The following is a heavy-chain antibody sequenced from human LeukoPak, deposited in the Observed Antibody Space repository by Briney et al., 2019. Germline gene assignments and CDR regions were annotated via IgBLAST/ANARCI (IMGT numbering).Heavy chain of an antibody. CDR2: INHSGST. J-gene: IGHJ3*02. Sequence: NPSETLSLTCAVYGGSFSGYYWSWIRQPPGKGLEWIGEINHSGSTHYNPSLKSRVIILIDTAKNHFSLNLSSVTAADTAVYYCARSDGYGLVGIWGQGTMVTVSS. D-gene: IGHD3-10*01. CDR1: GGSFSGYY. CDR3: ARSDGYGLVGI. V-gene: IGHV4-34*01.